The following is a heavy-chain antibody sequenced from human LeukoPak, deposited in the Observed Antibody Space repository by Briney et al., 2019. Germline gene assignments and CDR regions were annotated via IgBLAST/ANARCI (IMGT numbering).Heavy chain of an antibody. CDR2: IYYSGST. V-gene: IGHV4-59*01. CDR3: ARVGYYGSSGYYDGYYYYMDV. D-gene: IGHD3-22*01. Sequence: SETLSLTCTVSGGSISSYYWSWIRQPPGKGLEWIGYIYYSGSTNYNPSLKSRVTISVDTSKNQFSLKLSSVTAADTAVYYCARVGYYGSSGYYDGYYYYMDVWGKGTTVTVSS. CDR1: GGSISSYY. J-gene: IGHJ6*03.